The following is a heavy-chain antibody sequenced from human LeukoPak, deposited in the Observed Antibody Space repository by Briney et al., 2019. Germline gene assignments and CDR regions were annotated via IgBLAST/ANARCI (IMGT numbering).Heavy chain of an antibody. CDR3: TSQTTMIVDDY. CDR2: IRSKANSYAT. V-gene: IGHV3-73*01. CDR1: GFTFSGSA. J-gene: IGHJ4*02. D-gene: IGHD3-22*01. Sequence: GGSLRLSCAASGFTFSGSAMHWVRQASGKGLGWVGRIRSKANSYATAYAASVKGRFTISRDDSKNTAYLQMNSLKTEDTAVYYCTSQTTMIVDDYWGQGTLVTVSS.